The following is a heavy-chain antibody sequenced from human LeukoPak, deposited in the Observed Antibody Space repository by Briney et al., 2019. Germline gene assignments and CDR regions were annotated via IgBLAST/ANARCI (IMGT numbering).Heavy chain of an antibody. D-gene: IGHD3-10*01. CDR3: ARGQFYGSGSYPTYYYYYYGMDV. Sequence: SETLSLTCAVYGGSFSGYYWSWIRQPPGKGLEWIGEINQSGSTNYNPSLKSRVTISVDTSKNQFSLKLSSVTAADTAVYYCARGQFYGSGSYPTYYYYYYGMDVWGQGATVTVSS. J-gene: IGHJ6*02. CDR1: GGSFSGYY. V-gene: IGHV4-34*01. CDR2: INQSGST.